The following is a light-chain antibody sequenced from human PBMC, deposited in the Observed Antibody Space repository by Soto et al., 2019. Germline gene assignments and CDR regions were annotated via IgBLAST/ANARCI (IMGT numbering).Light chain of an antibody. J-gene: IGKJ1*01. V-gene: IGKV3-11*01. CDR1: QSVSSY. Sequence: IVWTQSPATLSFSTGERATLSCRASQSVSSYLAWYQQKPGQAPRLLIYDASNRATGIPARFSGSGSGTDFTLTISSLEPEDFAVYYCQQRSNWPRTFGQGTKVEIK. CDR3: QQRSNWPRT. CDR2: DAS.